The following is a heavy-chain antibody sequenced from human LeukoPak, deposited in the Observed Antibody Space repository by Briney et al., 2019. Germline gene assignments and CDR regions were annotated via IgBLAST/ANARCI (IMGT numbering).Heavy chain of an antibody. Sequence: SETLSLTCTVPGGSISSYYWSWIRQPPGKGLEWIGYIYYSGSTNYNPSLKSRVTISVDTSKNQFSLKLSSVTAADTAVYYCARAARDPYSSSRRWFDPWGQGTLVTVSS. CDR3: ARAARDPYSSSRRWFDP. J-gene: IGHJ5*02. CDR1: GGSISSYY. CDR2: IYYSGST. V-gene: IGHV4-59*01. D-gene: IGHD6-13*01.